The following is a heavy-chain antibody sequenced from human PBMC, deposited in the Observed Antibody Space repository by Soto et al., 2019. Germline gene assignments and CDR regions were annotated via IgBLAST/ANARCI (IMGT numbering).Heavy chain of an antibody. CDR1: GGSISSSSYY. J-gene: IGHJ5*02. D-gene: IGHD2-21*02. CDR2: IYYSGST. Sequence: SETLSLTCTVSGGSISSSSYYLGWIRPPPGKGLEWIGSIYYSGSTYYNPSLKSRVTISVDTSKNQFSLKLSSVTAADTAVYYCASRHIVVVTAMSWFDPWGQGTLVTVSS. CDR3: ASRHIVVVTAMSWFDP. V-gene: IGHV4-39*01.